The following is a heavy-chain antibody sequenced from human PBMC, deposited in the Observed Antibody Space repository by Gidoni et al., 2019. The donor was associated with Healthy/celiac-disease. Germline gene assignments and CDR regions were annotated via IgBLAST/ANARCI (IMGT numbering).Heavy chain of an antibody. D-gene: IGHD3-10*01. Sequence: QVQLQQWGAGLLKPSETLSLTCAVYGGSFSGYYWSWIRQPPGKGLEWIGEINPSGSTNYNPSLKSRVTISVDTSKNQFSLKLSSVTAADTAVYYCARGFGYGSGGDFDYWGQGTLVTVSS. J-gene: IGHJ4*02. CDR1: GGSFSGYY. CDR2: INPSGST. CDR3: ARGFGYGSGGDFDY. V-gene: IGHV4-34*01.